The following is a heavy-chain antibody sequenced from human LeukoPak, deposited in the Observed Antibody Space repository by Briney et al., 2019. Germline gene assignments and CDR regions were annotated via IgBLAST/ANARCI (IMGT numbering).Heavy chain of an antibody. CDR1: GFTFGDYA. D-gene: IGHD3-3*01. CDR2: IRSKAYGGTT. V-gene: IGHV3-49*04. Sequence: GGSLRLSCTASGFTFGDYAMSGVRQAPGKGLEWGGFIRSKAYGGTTEYAASVKGRFTISRDDSKSIAYLQMNSLKTEDTAVYYCTRDDFWSGYYKHRVGYYMDVWGKGTTVTVSS. J-gene: IGHJ6*03. CDR3: TRDDFWSGYYKHRVGYYMDV.